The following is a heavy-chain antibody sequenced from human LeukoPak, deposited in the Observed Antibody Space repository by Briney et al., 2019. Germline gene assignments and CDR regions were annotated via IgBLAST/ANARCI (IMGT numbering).Heavy chain of an antibody. CDR1: GFTFSSYA. V-gene: IGHV3-64*01. CDR2: ISSNGGST. CDR3: ARCSGDCYYGFDI. Sequence: PGGSLRLSCAASGFTFSSYAMHWVRQAPGKGLEYVSAISSNGGSTYYANSVKGRFTISRDNSKNTLYLQMNSLRAEDTAVYYCARCSGDCYYGFDIWGQGTMVTVSS. D-gene: IGHD2-21*02. J-gene: IGHJ3*02.